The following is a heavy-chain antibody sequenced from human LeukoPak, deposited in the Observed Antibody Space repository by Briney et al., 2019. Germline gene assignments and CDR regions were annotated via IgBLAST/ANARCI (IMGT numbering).Heavy chain of an antibody. V-gene: IGHV1-18*01. CDR2: ISAYNGNT. D-gene: IGHD6-13*01. CDR1: GYTFTSHG. J-gene: IGHJ4*02. CDR3: ARVMYSSRAVDY. Sequence: ASVRVSCKASGYTFTSHGISWVRQAPGQGLEWMGWISAYNGNTNYAQKLQGRVTMTTDTSTSTAYMELRSLRSDDTAVYYCARVMYSSRAVDYWGQGTLVTVSS.